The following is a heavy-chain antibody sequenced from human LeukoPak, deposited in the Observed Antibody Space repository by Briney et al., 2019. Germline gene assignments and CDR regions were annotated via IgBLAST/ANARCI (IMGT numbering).Heavy chain of an antibody. Sequence: PGGSLRLSCAASGFTFTNAWMSWVRQAPGKGLEWVSVIYSGGSTYYADSVKGRFTISRDNSKNTLYLQMNSLRAEDTAVYYCARHAVQLWSAIDYWGQGTLVTVSS. J-gene: IGHJ4*02. CDR1: GFTFTNAW. CDR3: ARHAVQLWSAIDY. D-gene: IGHD5-18*01. CDR2: IYSGGST. V-gene: IGHV3-66*04.